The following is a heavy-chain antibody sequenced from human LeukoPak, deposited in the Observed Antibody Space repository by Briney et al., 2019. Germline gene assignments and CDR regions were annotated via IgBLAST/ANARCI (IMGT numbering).Heavy chain of an antibody. CDR2: ISRSGSTK. V-gene: IGHV3-11*04. Sequence: GGSLRLSCAASGFTFSDYNMRWIRQAPGKGLEWVSSISRSGSTKYYADSVKGRFTISRDNAKNSLYLQMNSLRAEDTAVYYCARGGDYYDNWGSTWYFDLWGRGTLVTVSS. CDR1: GFTFSDYN. J-gene: IGHJ2*01. CDR3: ARGGDYYDNWGSTWYFDL. D-gene: IGHD3-22*01.